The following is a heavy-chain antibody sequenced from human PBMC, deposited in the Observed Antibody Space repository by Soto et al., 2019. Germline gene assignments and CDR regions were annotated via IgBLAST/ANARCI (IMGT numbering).Heavy chain of an antibody. CDR3: AFFPSFYRFWTGYFDY. J-gene: IGHJ4*02. V-gene: IGHV1-3*01. Sequence: ASVKVTCKDSGYTFTSYAMHWGRQAPGQRLEWMGWINAGNGNTKYSQKFQGRVTITRDTSASTAYMELSSLRSEDTAVYYCAFFPSFYRFWTGYFDYSCQATLVSVSS. CDR1: GYTFTSYA. D-gene: IGHD3-3*01. CDR2: INAGNGNT.